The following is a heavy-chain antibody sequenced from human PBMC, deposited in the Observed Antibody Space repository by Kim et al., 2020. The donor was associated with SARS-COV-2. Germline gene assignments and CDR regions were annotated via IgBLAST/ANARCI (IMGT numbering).Heavy chain of an antibody. V-gene: IGHV3-21*01. Sequence: GGSLRLSCAASGFTFSSHSMNWVRQAPGKGLEWVSSISTSSTYIYYTDSVKGRFTISRDDAKNSLYLQMNSLRAEDTAVYYCARGWSGPDYWGQGTLVT. CDR3: ARGWSGPDY. CDR2: ISTSSTYI. D-gene: IGHD3-3*01. J-gene: IGHJ4*02. CDR1: GFTFSSHS.